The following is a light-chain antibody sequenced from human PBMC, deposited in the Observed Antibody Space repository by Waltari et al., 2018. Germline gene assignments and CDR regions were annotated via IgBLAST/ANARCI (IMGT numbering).Light chain of an antibody. V-gene: IGKV1-5*03. CDR1: QRISSW. J-gene: IGKJ1*01. CDR2: KAS. Sequence: DIQMTQSPSTLSASVGDRVTITCRASQRISSWLAWYEQKPGKAPKLLIYKASSLEGGVPSRFSGSGSGTEFILTISSLQPDDFATYYCQQYSNYSPTFGQGTKVEIK. CDR3: QQYSNYSPT.